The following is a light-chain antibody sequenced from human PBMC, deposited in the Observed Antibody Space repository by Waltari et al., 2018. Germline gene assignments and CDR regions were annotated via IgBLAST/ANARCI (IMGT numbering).Light chain of an antibody. Sequence: QSALTQPASVSGSPGQSITISCNGTSTDNRAYNYVSWYQHLPGKTPKLIISEVRRRPSGVSNRFSGSKSGNMASLTISGLQAEDEADYYCNSYTTSSTWVFGGGTKLTVL. CDR3: NSYTTSSTWV. CDR2: EVR. V-gene: IGLV2-14*01. J-gene: IGLJ3*02. CDR1: STDNRAYNY.